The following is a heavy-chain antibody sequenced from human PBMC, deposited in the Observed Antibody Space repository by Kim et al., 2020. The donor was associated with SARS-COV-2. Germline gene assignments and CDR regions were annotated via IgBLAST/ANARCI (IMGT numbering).Heavy chain of an antibody. Sequence: GGSLRLSCAASGFTFSSYAMHWVRQAPGKWLEWVAVISYDGSNKYYADSVKGRFTISRDNSKNTLYLQMNSLRAEDTAVYYCARAPSIAAAAPDGMDVWGQGTTVTVSS. V-gene: IGHV3-30-3*01. D-gene: IGHD6-13*01. CDR3: ARAPSIAAAAPDGMDV. J-gene: IGHJ6*02. CDR2: ISYDGSNK. CDR1: GFTFSSYA.